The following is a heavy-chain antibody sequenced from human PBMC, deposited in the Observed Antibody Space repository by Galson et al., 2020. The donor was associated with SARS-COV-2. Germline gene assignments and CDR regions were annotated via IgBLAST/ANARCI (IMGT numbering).Heavy chain of an antibody. D-gene: IGHD3-16*01. CDR3: ATTWGLYMDV. J-gene: IGHJ6*01. V-gene: IGHV1-2*02. CDR2: SNPNSGAT. CDR1: GYNFHGYY. Sequence: ASVKVSCKASGYNFHGYYMHWVRQAPGQGLEWMGWSNPNSGATYYAPRFQGRVTMTQDKSITTGYMELKALDSDDTAVYYCATTWGLYMDVWGQGTTVTISS.